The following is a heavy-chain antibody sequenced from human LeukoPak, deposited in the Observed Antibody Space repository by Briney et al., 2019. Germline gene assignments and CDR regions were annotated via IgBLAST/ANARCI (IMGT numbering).Heavy chain of an antibody. Sequence: ASVKVSCKASGYTFTSYGISWVRQAPGQGLEWMGWISAYNGNTNYAQKLQGRVTMTTDTSTSIAYMELRSLRSDDMAVYYCAREVATLNWFDPWGQGTLVTVSS. CDR1: GYTFTSYG. CDR3: AREVATLNWFDP. CDR2: ISAYNGNT. D-gene: IGHD5-12*01. V-gene: IGHV1-18*03. J-gene: IGHJ5*02.